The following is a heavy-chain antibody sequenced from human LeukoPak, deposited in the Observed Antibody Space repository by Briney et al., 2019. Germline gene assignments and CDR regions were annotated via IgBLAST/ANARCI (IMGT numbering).Heavy chain of an antibody. CDR2: IYPGDSYT. CDR1: GYSFTSYW. Sequence: PGESLKISCKGSGYSFTSYWIGWARQMPGKGLEWMGIIYPGDSYTRYSPSFQGQVTSSADKSISTAYLQCSSLKASDTAMYYCARVIAVAGTGSFDPWGQGTLVTVSS. J-gene: IGHJ5*02. V-gene: IGHV5-51*01. CDR3: ARVIAVAGTGSFDP. D-gene: IGHD6-19*01.